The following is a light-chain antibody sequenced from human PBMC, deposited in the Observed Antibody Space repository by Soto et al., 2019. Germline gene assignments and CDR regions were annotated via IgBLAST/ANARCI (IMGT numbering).Light chain of an antibody. Sequence: QLVLTRSPSASASLGASVKLTCTLSSGHSNYAIAWHQQQSEKGPRYLMKLNSDGSHSKGDGIPDRFSGSSSGAERYLTISSLQSEDEADYYCQTWGSGIVVFSGGTKLTVL. CDR2: LNSDGSH. V-gene: IGLV4-69*01. J-gene: IGLJ2*01. CDR1: SGHSNYA. CDR3: QTWGSGIVV.